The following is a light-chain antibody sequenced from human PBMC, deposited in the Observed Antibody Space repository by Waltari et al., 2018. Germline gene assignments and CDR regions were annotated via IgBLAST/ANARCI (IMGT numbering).Light chain of an antibody. V-gene: IGKV1-12*01. J-gene: IGKJ2*01. CDR2: SAS. Sequence: DIQMTQSPSSVSASIGDRVTMTCRASQDIRTWLAWYQQKPGRAPKLLVYSASSLVFVVPSRFSGSGSGTDFTLTINSVQPEDFGTYYCQQANSFPHTYGQGTNLE. CDR3: QQANSFPHT. CDR1: QDIRTW.